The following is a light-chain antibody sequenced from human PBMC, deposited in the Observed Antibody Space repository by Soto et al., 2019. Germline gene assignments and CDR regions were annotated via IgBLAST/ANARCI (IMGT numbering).Light chain of an antibody. CDR1: EFLSSSY. CDR2: AAS. J-gene: IGKJ2*01. CDR3: RQQGT. V-gene: IGKV3-20*01. Sequence: EIVLTQSPGTLSLSPGERATLSCRASEFLSSSYLVWYQQKPGQAPRLLIYAASRRATGIPDRFSGSGSATEYTLTINPLEPEDFAVYYGRQQGTFGQGTKLEIK.